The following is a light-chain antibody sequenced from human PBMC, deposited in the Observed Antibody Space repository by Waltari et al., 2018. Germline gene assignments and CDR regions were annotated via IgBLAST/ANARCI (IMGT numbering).Light chain of an antibody. V-gene: IGKV3-15*01. CDR3: QQYNYWHS. CDR2: GAS. Sequence: EIVLTQSPATLSLSPGERATLSCRASQSVSSDLAWYQKKPGQAPRFLIYGASSRATDIPDRFSGSGAGTDFTLTISSLEPEDFAVYYWQQYNYWHSFGQGTKVEIK. CDR1: QSVSSD. J-gene: IGKJ2*03.